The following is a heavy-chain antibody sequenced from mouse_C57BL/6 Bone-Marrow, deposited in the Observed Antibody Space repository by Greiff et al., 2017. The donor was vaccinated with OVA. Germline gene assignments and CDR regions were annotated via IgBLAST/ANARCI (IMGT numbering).Heavy chain of an antibody. V-gene: IGHV3-6*01. D-gene: IGHD2-3*01. CDR3: ARERDGYFLFDD. CDR1: GYSITSGYY. CDR2: ISYDGSN. J-gene: IGHJ2*01. Sequence: EVQLQQSGPGLVKPSQSLSLTCSVTGYSITSGYYWNWIRQFPGNKLEWMGYISYDGSNNYNPSLKNRISITRDTSKNQFFLKLNSVTTEDTATYYCARERDGYFLFDDWGQGTTLTVSS.